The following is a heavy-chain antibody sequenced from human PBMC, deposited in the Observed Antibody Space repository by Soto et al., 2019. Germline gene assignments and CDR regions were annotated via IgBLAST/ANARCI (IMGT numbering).Heavy chain of an antibody. Sequence: GGSLRHSCVASGVTFSGYSMHWVRQAPEKGLMWVSRINSDGSSTSYADSVKSRFTISRDNSKNTLYLQMNSLRAEDTAVYYCGRSGVYYDSSGYDQNVWDYWCQGTLVTVSS. D-gene: IGHD3-22*01. CDR2: INSDGSST. CDR3: GRSGVYYDSSGYDQNVWDY. CDR1: GVTFSGYS. V-gene: IGHV3-74*01. J-gene: IGHJ4*02.